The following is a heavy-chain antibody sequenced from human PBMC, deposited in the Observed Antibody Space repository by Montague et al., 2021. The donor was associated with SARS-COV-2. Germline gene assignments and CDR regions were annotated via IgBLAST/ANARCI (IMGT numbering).Heavy chain of an antibody. J-gene: IGHJ4*02. CDR3: ARAVVGAKTATIES. V-gene: IGHV4-59*01. D-gene: IGHD2-15*01. CDR2: MHSTGST. CDR1: GGSINNYF. Sequence: SGTLSLTCSVSGGSINNYFWGWIRQSPGKGLEWVGYMHSTGSTAYNPSLKSRVIISVDTSKTQISLKLSSVSAADTALYYCARAVVGAKTATIESWGQGTLVTVSS.